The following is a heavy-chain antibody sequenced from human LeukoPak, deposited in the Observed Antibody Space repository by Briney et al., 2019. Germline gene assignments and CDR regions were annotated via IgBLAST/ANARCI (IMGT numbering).Heavy chain of an antibody. Sequence: ASVKVSCKASGGTFSSCAISWVRQAPGQGLEWMGGIIPIFGTANYAQKFQGRVTITADESTSTAYMELSSLRSEDTAVYYCARVGPNYYDSSGYFPFDYWGQGTLVTVSS. J-gene: IGHJ4*02. CDR2: IIPIFGTA. V-gene: IGHV1-69*13. CDR3: ARVGPNYYDSSGYFPFDY. D-gene: IGHD3-22*01. CDR1: GGTFSSCA.